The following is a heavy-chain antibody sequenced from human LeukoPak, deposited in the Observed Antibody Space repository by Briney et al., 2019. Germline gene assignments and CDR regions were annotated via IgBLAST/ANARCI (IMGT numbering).Heavy chain of an antibody. CDR2: ISYDGSNK. Sequence: GRSLRLSCAASGFTFSSYGMHWVRQAPGKGLEWVAVISYDGSNKYNADSVKGRFTISRDNSKNTLYLQMNSLRAEDTAVYYCARGQITSTLWGQGTLVTVSA. CDR3: ARGQITSTL. V-gene: IGHV3-30*03. CDR1: GFTFSSYG. J-gene: IGHJ4*02.